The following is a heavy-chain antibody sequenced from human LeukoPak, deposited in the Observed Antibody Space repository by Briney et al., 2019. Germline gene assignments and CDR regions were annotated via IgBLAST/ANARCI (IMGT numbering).Heavy chain of an antibody. CDR2: ISYDGSNN. CDR3: AKDGSGAIDY. D-gene: IGHD3-10*01. Sequence: GRSLRLSCAASGFTFSQYGIHWVRQAPGKGLEWVASISYDGSNNNYADSVKGRFSISRDNSKNTLYLQMSSLRAEDTAVYYCAKDGSGAIDYWGQGTLVTVS. CDR1: GFTFSQYG. J-gene: IGHJ4*02. V-gene: IGHV3-33*06.